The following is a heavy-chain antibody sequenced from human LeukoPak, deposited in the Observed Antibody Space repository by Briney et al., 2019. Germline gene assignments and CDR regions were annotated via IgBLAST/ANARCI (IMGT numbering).Heavy chain of an antibody. Sequence: VASVKVSCKASGYTFTSYGISWVRQAPRQGLEWMGWISAYNGNTNYAQKLQGRVTMTTDTSTGPAYMELRSLRSDDTAVYYCARDLGSSATSTNWFDPWGQGTLVTVSS. CDR3: ARDLGSSATSTNWFDP. CDR1: GYTFTSYG. J-gene: IGHJ5*02. CDR2: ISAYNGNT. V-gene: IGHV1-18*01. D-gene: IGHD6-6*01.